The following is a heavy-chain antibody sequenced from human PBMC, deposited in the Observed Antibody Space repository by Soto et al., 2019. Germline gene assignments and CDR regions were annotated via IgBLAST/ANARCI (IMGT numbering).Heavy chain of an antibody. D-gene: IGHD3-16*01. V-gene: IGHV1-18*01. CDR3: AMVDVYVTPSPQDV. CDR1: GYTFTRYG. Sequence: QVQLVQSXXXXKNXXASVKVSCKASGYTFTRYGIGWARQAPGQGLEWMGWINTYNGNTNYAQNVQGRVTLTTDTSTSTAYMELRSLRSNDTAIYYCAMVDVYVTPSPQDVWGQGTTVIVSS. CDR2: INTYNGNT. J-gene: IGHJ6*02.